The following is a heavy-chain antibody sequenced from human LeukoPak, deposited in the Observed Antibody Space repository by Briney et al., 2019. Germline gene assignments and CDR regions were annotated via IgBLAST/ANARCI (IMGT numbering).Heavy chain of an antibody. CDR2: ISYDGSNK. J-gene: IGHJ4*02. D-gene: IGHD3-10*01. V-gene: IGHV3-30*03. CDR3: ARDYYGSGSQRY. Sequence: TGGSLRLSCAASGFTFSSYGMHWVRQAPGKGLEWVAVISYDGSNKYYADSVKGRFTISRDNAKNSLYLQMNSLRAEDTAVYYCARDYYGSGSQRYWGQGTLVTVSS. CDR1: GFTFSSYG.